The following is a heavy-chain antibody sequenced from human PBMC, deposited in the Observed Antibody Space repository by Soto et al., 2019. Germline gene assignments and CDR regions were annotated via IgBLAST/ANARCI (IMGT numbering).Heavy chain of an antibody. CDR3: AHRRRNGYGLFDS. D-gene: IGHD5-12*01. V-gene: IGHV2-5*02. CDR1: GFSLSTNAEG. J-gene: IGHJ4*02. CDR2: IYWDDDK. Sequence: QITLKETGPTLVKPTQTLTLTCTFSGFSLSTNAEGVGWVRQPPGRVLEWLALIYWDDDKRFSPSLRSRLTIAKDTSKNQVVLTMTDMDPVDTATYYCAHRRRNGYGLFDSWGQGVLVTVSS.